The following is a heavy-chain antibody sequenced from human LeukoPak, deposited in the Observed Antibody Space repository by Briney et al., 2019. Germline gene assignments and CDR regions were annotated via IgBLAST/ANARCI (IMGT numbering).Heavy chain of an antibody. D-gene: IGHD6-19*01. CDR2: ISSSSSTI. CDR3: ARGGRKAVAGTPNWFDP. J-gene: IGHJ5*02. CDR1: GFTFSSYS. Sequence: GGSLRLSCAASGFTFSSYSMNWVRQAPGKGLEWVSYISSSSSTIYYADSVKGRFTISRDNAKSSLYLQMNSLRAEDTAVYYSARGGRKAVAGTPNWFDPWGQGTLVTVSS. V-gene: IGHV3-48*01.